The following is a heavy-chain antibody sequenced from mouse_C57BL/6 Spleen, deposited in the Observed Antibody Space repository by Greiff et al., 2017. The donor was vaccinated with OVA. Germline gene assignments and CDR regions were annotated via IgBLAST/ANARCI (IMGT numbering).Heavy chain of an antibody. J-gene: IGHJ4*01. Sequence: QVQLQQPGAELVKPGASVKLSCKASGYTFTSYWMQWVKQRPGQGLEWIGEIDPSDSYTNYNQKFKGKATLTVDTSSSTAYMQLSSLTSEDSAVYYCAIGYYYGSSPGSYAMDYWGQGTSVTVSS. V-gene: IGHV1-50*01. CDR2: IDPSDSYT. D-gene: IGHD1-1*01. CDR3: AIGYYYGSSPGSYAMDY. CDR1: GYTFTSYW.